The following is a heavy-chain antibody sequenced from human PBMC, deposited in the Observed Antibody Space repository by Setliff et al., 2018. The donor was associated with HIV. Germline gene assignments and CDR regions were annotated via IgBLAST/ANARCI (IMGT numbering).Heavy chain of an antibody. V-gene: IGHV1-18*01. Sequence: GASVKVSCKDSGYTFINFGISWVRQAPGQGLEWMGWISAYNGNTNSAQRLQGRVTLTTDTSTSTASMDLRSLRSDDSAVYYCAITSRGYSLQRGGAFDIWGQGTLVTVS. CDR2: ISAYNGNT. J-gene: IGHJ3*02. CDR1: GYTFINFG. CDR3: AITSRGYSLQRGGAFDI. D-gene: IGHD3-22*01.